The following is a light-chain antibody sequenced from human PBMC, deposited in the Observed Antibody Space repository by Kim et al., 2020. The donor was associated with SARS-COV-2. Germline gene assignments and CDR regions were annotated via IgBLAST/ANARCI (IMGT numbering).Light chain of an antibody. J-gene: IGLJ2*01. CDR3: YSRDSNGHHLL. Sequence: AVRQTLRRNHKGDSRRYYYARWHQQTPGQALLLVTYGNNNRPSGTPDRFSASSSGATVSLTTTGHQAEDAADYYCYSRDSNGHHLLFGGGTQLTVL. CDR2: GNN. V-gene: IGLV3-19*01. CDR1: SRRYYY.